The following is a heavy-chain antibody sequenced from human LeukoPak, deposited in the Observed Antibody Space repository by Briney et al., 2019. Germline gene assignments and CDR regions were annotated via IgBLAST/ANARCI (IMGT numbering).Heavy chain of an antibody. J-gene: IGHJ4*02. V-gene: IGHV3-74*01. D-gene: IGHD4-23*01. Sequence: GGSLRLSCAASGFTFSSYFWMHWVRQAPGKGLVWVSRIKSDGSSSTYADSVKGRFTISRDNAKNSLYLQMNTLRAEDTAVYYCVRDLDLGGYSSFEYWGQGTLITVSS. CDR2: IKSDGSSS. CDR1: GFTFSSYFW. CDR3: VRDLDLGGYSSFEY.